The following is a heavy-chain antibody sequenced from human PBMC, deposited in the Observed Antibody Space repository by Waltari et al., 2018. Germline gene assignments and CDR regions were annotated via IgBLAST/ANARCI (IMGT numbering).Heavy chain of an antibody. CDR3: ARDVGFGDYIWGSYPY. V-gene: IGHV4-59*01. Sequence: VQLVESGGGLVKPGGSLRLSCAASGFTFSNAWMSWIRQPPGKGLEWIGYSDYSGSTNYNPALKSRVTISVDTSKNQFSLKLSSVTAADTAVYYCARDVGFGDYIWGSYPYWGQGTLVTVSS. CDR2: SDYSGST. J-gene: IGHJ4*02. D-gene: IGHD3-16*02. CDR1: GFTFSNAW.